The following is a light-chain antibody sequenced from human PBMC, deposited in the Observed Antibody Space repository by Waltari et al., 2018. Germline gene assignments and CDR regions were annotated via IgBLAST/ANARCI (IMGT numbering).Light chain of an antibody. Sequence: VVTQSPATLSVSPGKTVPLSCRASQRVNTNLAWYQQKPGQAPRLLIFAASPRAPGIPSRFGGSGSGTEFTLTITSLQFEDVGVYFCQQYHKWPPGGFGGGTKVEIE. CDR3: QQYHKWPPGG. CDR1: QRVNTN. V-gene: IGKV3-15*01. CDR2: AAS. J-gene: IGKJ4*01.